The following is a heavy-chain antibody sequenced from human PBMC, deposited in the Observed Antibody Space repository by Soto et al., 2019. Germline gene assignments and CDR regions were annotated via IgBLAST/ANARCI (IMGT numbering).Heavy chain of an antibody. CDR1: GYTFTSYD. CDR3: ARGPWYYDSSGYSRNFDY. Sequence: ASVKVSCKASGYTFTSYDINWVRQATGQGLEWMGWMNPNSGNTGYAQKFQGRVTMTRNTSISTAYMELSSLRSEDTAVYYCARGPWYYDSSGYSRNFDYWGQGTLVTVSS. V-gene: IGHV1-8*01. D-gene: IGHD3-22*01. J-gene: IGHJ4*02. CDR2: MNPNSGNT.